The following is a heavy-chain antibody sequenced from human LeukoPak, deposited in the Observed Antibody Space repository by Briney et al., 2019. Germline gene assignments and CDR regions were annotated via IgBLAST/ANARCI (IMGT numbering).Heavy chain of an antibody. V-gene: IGHV4-59*08. Sequence: SETLSLTCTVSGGSISSYYWSWIRQPPGKGLEWIGYIYYSGSTNYNPSLKSRVTISVDTSKNQFSLKLSSVTAADTAVYYCARGPLRYYYGSGSSNWFDPWGQGTLVTVSS. CDR3: ARGPLRYYYGSGSSNWFDP. CDR1: GGSISSYY. D-gene: IGHD3-10*01. J-gene: IGHJ5*02. CDR2: IYYSGST.